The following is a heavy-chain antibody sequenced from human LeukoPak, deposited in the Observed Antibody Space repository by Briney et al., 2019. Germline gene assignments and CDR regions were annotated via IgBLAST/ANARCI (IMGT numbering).Heavy chain of an antibody. V-gene: IGHV1-18*01. J-gene: IGHJ6*02. CDR1: GYTFTSYG. CDR2: ISAYNGNT. D-gene: IGHD3-3*01. Sequence: ASVKVSCKASGYTFTSYGISWVRQAPGQGLEWMGWISAYNGNTNYAQKLQGRVTMTTDTSTSTAYVELRSLRSDDTAVYYCARADLGRYDFWSGYSHYGMDVWGQGTTVTVSS. CDR3: ARADLGRYDFWSGYSHYGMDV.